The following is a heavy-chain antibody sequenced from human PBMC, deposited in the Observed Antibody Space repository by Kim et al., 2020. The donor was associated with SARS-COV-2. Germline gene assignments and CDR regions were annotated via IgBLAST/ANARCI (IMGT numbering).Heavy chain of an antibody. CDR3: VRSAYEILTGYYRH. CDR1: GYTFTSYG. Sequence: ASVKVSCKASGYTFTSYGISWVRQAPGQGLEWMGWISAYNGKKNYGQKVQGRVTMTTDTSTSTAYMELRSLRSDDTAVYYCVRSAYEILTGYYRHWGQGTLVTVSS. D-gene: IGHD3-9*01. CDR2: ISAYNGKK. V-gene: IGHV1-18*01. J-gene: IGHJ4*02.